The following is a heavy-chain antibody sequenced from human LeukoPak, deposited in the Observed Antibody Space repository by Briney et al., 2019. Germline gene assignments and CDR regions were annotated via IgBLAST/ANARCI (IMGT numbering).Heavy chain of an antibody. V-gene: IGHV4-39*07. CDR1: GGSISSRSHY. D-gene: IGHD3-22*01. CDR2: IYYSGST. J-gene: IGHJ3*02. Sequence: PSETLSLTCSVSGGSISSRSHYWGWIRQPPGKGLEWLGTIYYSGSTYYNPSLKSRLTISIDMSKNQFSLKLNSVTAAGTAVYYCAVAPYYESSAYYPISDAFDIWGPGTMVSVSS. CDR3: AVAPYYESSAYYPISDAFDI.